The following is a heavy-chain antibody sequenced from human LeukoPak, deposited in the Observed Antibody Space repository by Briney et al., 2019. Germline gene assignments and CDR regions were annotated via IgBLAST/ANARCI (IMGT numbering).Heavy chain of an antibody. Sequence: ASVKVSCKASGYTFTSYAMNWVRQAPGQGLEWMGWINTNTGNPTYAQGFTGRFVFSLDTSVSTAYLQISSLKAEDTAVYYCARVWEEYYDSSGYHYYFDYWGQGTLVTVSS. CDR1: GYTFTSYA. J-gene: IGHJ4*02. CDR3: ARVWEEYYDSSGYHYYFDY. V-gene: IGHV7-4-1*02. CDR2: INTNTGNP. D-gene: IGHD3-22*01.